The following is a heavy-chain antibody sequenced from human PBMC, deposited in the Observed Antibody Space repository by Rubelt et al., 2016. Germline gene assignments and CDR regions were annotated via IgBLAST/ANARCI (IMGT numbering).Heavy chain of an antibody. CDR2: INHSGST. Sequence: QLQLQQWGAGLLKPSEPLSLTCAVSGGSFSGYYWSWIRQPPGTGLEWIGEINHSGSTNYNPSLKSRVTISVDTSKNQFSLKLSSVTAADTAVYYCASESSGQTHWGQGTLVTVSS. CDR1: GGSFSGYY. V-gene: IGHV4-34*01. D-gene: IGHD3-22*01. CDR3: ASESSGQTH. J-gene: IGHJ4*02.